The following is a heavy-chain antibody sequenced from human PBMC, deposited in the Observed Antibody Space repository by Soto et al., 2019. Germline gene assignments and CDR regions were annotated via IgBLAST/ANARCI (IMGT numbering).Heavy chain of an antibody. CDR3: ARRGAVASRTFDI. Sequence: ELKLLEIGGGLVQPGGSLRLSCAASEFTFSTYAMTWVRQAPGRGLQWVATISDSGDLTYYADSVKGRVTISRDNSRNSLYLQMYSLRAEYTAVYFCARRGAVASRTFDIWGQGSMVTVSS. CDR2: ISDSGDLT. D-gene: IGHD6-19*01. CDR1: EFTFSTYA. J-gene: IGHJ3*02. V-gene: IGHV3-23*01.